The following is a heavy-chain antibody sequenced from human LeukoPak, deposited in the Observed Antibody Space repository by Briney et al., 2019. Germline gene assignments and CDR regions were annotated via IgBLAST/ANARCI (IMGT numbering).Heavy chain of an antibody. D-gene: IGHD4-17*01. CDR3: AREDDYGDSY. Sequence: PSETLSLTCTVSGGSISSYYWSWIRQPPGKGLEWIGYIYYSGSTNYNPSLKSRVTISVDTSKNQFSLKLSSVTAADTAVYYCAREDDYGDSYWGQGTLVTVSS. CDR1: GGSISSYY. V-gene: IGHV4-59*12. CDR2: IYYSGST. J-gene: IGHJ4*02.